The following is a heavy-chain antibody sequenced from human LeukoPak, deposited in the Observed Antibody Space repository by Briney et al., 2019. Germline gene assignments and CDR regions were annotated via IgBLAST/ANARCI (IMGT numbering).Heavy chain of an antibody. J-gene: IGHJ5*02. V-gene: IGHV4-39*01. D-gene: IGHD2-21*01. CDR2: IYYSGST. CDR3: ARGKSFLLFRHGGWFDP. CDR1: GGSISSSSYY. Sequence: PSETLSLTCTVSGGSISSSSYYWGWIRQPPGKGLEWIGSIYYSGSTYYNPSLKSRVTIPVDTSKNQFSLKLSSVTAADTAVYYCARGKSFLLFRHGGWFDPWGQGTLVTVSS.